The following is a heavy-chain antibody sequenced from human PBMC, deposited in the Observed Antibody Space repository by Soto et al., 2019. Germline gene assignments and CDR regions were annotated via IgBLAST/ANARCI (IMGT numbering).Heavy chain of an antibody. V-gene: IGHV3-66*01. CDR3: ARGFRVEGAYGAGAFFDS. CDR2: IYSGSNT. CDR1: GFLVSSNY. Sequence: EVQLVESGGDLVQPGRSLRLSCAASGFLVSSNYMSWVRQAPGKGLEWVSIIYSGSNTHYADSVKGRFTISRDNSRNTLYLQMNNLRVEDTAVYYCARGFRVEGAYGAGAFFDSWGQGTLVNVS. J-gene: IGHJ4*02. D-gene: IGHD1-26*01.